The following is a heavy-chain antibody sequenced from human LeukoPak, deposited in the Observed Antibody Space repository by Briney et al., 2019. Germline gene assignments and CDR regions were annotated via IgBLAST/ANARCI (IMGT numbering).Heavy chain of an antibody. CDR1: GYTFTSYD. CDR3: ARGGVITIDYYYYYMDV. V-gene: IGHV1-8*03. Sequence: ASVKVSCKASGYTFTSYDINWARQATGQGLEWMGWMNPNSGNTGYAQKFQGRVTITRNTSISTAYMELSSLRSEDTAVYYCARGGVITIDYYYYYMDVWGKGTTVTVSS. J-gene: IGHJ6*03. D-gene: IGHD3-10*01. CDR2: MNPNSGNT.